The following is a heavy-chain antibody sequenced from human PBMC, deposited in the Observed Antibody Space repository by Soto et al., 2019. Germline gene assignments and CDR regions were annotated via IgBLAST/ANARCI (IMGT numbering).Heavy chain of an antibody. D-gene: IGHD2-8*01. Sequence: EVQLVESGGVVVQPGGSLRLSCAASGFTFDDYTMHWVRQAPGKGLEWVSLISWDGGSTYYADSVKGRFTISRDNSKNSLDLQMNSLRTEDTALYYCAKGAGYCTNGVCSPMYYYYDGMDVWGQGTTVTVSS. J-gene: IGHJ6*02. CDR2: ISWDGGST. CDR1: GFTFDDYT. V-gene: IGHV3-43*01. CDR3: AKGAGYCTNGVCSPMYYYYDGMDV.